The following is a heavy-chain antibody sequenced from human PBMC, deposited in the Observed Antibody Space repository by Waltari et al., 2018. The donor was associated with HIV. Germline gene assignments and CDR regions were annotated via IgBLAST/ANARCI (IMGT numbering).Heavy chain of an antibody. D-gene: IGHD2-2*01. J-gene: IGHJ6*02. CDR1: GYTFTSYD. V-gene: IGHV1-8*01. Sequence: QVQLVQSGAEVKKPGASVKVSCEASGYTFTSYDSNWVRQATGQGLEWMGWMNPYSGNTGYAQKFQGRVTMTSNTSISTAYMELSSLRSEDTAVYYCARGRGKEPAAIFVEDVWGQGTTVTVSS. CDR3: ARGRGKEPAAIFVEDV. CDR2: MNPYSGNT.